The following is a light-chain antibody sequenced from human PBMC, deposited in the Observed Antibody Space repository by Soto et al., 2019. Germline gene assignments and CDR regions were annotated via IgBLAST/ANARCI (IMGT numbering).Light chain of an antibody. V-gene: IGLV1-40*01. J-gene: IGLJ1*01. Sequence: QSVLTQPPSVSGAPGQRVTISCTGSRSNIGAGYDVHWYQQLPGIAPKLLIYDNNNRPSGVPDRVSGSKSGTSASLAITGLQHEDETDYYCQSYDGSLSGFVFGTGTKLTVL. CDR1: RSNIGAGYD. CDR2: DNN. CDR3: QSYDGSLSGFV.